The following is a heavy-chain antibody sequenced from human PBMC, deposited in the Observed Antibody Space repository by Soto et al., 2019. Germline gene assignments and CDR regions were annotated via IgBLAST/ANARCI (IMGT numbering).Heavy chain of an antibody. V-gene: IGHV1-18*01. Sequence: EASVKVSCKASGYTFTSYGISWVRQAPGQGLEWMGWISAYNGNTNYAQKLQGRVTMTTDTSTSTAYMELRSLRSDDTAVYYCARYYDILTGYYGPLIFDYWGQGTLVTVSS. J-gene: IGHJ4*02. CDR2: ISAYNGNT. CDR1: GYTFTSYG. D-gene: IGHD3-9*01. CDR3: ARYYDILTGYYGPLIFDY.